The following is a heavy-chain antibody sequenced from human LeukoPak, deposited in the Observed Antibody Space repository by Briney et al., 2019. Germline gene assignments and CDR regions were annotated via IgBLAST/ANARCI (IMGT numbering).Heavy chain of an antibody. J-gene: IGHJ4*02. CDR3: ARLYYYDSSGLDY. CDR2: IYNSVST. V-gene: IGHV4-59*01. D-gene: IGHD3-22*01. Sequence: PSETLSLTCTVSGGSISSYYWSWIRQPPGKGLEWIGYIYNSVSTNCNPSLKSRVTISVDTSKNQFSLWLSSVTAADTAVYYCARLYYYDSSGLDYWGQGTLVTVSS. CDR1: GGSISSYY.